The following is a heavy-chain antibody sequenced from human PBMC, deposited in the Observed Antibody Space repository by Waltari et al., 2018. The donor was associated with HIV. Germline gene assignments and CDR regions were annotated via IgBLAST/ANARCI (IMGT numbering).Heavy chain of an antibody. CDR1: GGSFNSYH. Sequence: QVQLQESGPGLVKPSETLSLTCTVSGGSFNSYHWTWIWQPPGKGLEWIGYIYYTGRTNCNPSLKGRVTISVDTSKNQFSLKLSSVTAADTAVYYCARVLFAVGSNWFDPWGQGTLVTVSS. D-gene: IGHD1-26*01. CDR2: IYYTGRT. V-gene: IGHV4-59*01. J-gene: IGHJ5*02. CDR3: ARVLFAVGSNWFDP.